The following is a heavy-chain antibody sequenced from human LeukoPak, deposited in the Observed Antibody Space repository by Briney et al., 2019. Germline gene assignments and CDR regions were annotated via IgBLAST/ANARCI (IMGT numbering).Heavy chain of an antibody. Sequence: GGSLRLSCAASGFTVSSNYMSWVRQAPGKGLEWVSVIYSGGTTNYADSVKGRFTISRDNSKNTVYLQMNSLRAEDTAVYYCVRDIVAGKGPFDYWGQGTLVTVSS. CDR1: GFTVSSNY. CDR2: IYSGGTT. CDR3: VRDIVAGKGPFDY. V-gene: IGHV3-53*01. D-gene: IGHD5-12*01. J-gene: IGHJ4*02.